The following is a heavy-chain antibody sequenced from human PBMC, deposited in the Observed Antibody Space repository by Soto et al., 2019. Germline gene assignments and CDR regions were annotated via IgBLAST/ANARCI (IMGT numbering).Heavy chain of an antibody. V-gene: IGHV3-74*01. CDR3: ASNYYGSGSYYNAGAFDI. Sequence: PGGSLRLSCAASGFTFSTYWMHWVRQAPGKGLVWVSRMNSDGSTTNYADSVKGRFTISRDNARNTLYLQMNSLRAEDTAVYYCASNYYGSGSYYNAGAFDIWGQGTMVTVSS. J-gene: IGHJ3*02. CDR1: GFTFSTYW. CDR2: MNSDGSTT. D-gene: IGHD3-10*01.